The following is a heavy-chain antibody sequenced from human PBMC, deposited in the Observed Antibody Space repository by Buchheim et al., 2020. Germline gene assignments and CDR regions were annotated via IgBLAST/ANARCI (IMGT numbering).Heavy chain of an antibody. V-gene: IGHV3-74*01. D-gene: IGHD6-19*01. CDR3: VRSTGFPDY. J-gene: IGHJ4*02. CDR1: GFTFSRCW. CDR2: VNPDGSDT. Sequence: EVQLVESGGGLVQPGGSLRLSCAASGFTFSRCWMHWVRQVPGKGLEWVSRVNPDGSDTVYADYVKGRFTVSRDNAKNTLYLQMNSLRAEDTAVYYCVRSTGFPDYWGQGTL.